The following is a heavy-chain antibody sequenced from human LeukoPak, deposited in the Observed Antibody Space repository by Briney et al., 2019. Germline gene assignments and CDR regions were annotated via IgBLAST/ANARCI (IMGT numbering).Heavy chain of an antibody. V-gene: IGHV1-2*02. CDR1: GYTFTDYY. Sequence: GAAVKVCCKASGYTFTDYYTHWVRQAPGQGLEWMGWISPNSGGTNYAEQFQGRVTMTRDTSISTAYMELSRLRSDDTAVYYCARESMVRGPTGAFDLWGHGTMVTASS. CDR2: ISPNSGGT. CDR3: ARESMVRGPTGAFDL. D-gene: IGHD3-10*01. J-gene: IGHJ3*01.